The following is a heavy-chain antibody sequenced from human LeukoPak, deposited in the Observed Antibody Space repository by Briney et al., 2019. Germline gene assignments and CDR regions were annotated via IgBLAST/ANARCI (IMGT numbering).Heavy chain of an antibody. D-gene: IGHD3-22*01. V-gene: IGHV3-48*01. CDR3: ARGATSGNSRFDY. CDR2: ISGSSGTI. Sequence: GGSLRLSCEASEFTFTTYSMNWVRQAPGKGLEWISYISGSSGTIYYADSVRGRFTISRDNAKSSLYLQMNSLRAEDTAVYYCARGATSGNSRFDYWGQGTLVTVSP. CDR1: EFTFTTYS. J-gene: IGHJ4*02.